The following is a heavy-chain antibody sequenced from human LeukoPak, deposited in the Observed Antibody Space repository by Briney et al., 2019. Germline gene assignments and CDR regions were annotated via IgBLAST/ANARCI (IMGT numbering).Heavy chain of an antibody. Sequence: GGSLRLSCAASGFTFSSYSMNWVRQAPGKGLEWVSYISSSSSTIYYADSVKGRFTISRDNAKNSLYLQMNSLRAEDTAVYYCARDLLGYCSSTSCPKALVYWGQGTLVTVSS. CDR3: ARDLLGYCSSTSCPKALVY. J-gene: IGHJ4*02. CDR2: ISSSSSTI. V-gene: IGHV3-48*01. CDR1: GFTFSSYS. D-gene: IGHD2-2*01.